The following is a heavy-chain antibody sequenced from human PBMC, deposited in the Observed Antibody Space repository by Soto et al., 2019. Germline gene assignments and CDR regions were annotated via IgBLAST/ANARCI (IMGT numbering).Heavy chain of an antibody. J-gene: IGHJ4*02. D-gene: IGHD4-17*01. CDR3: ARDGGYGDDNFDS. CDR1: GGTFSSYT. Sequence: QVQLVQSGAEVKKPGSSVKVSCKASGGTFSSYTISWVRQAPGQGLEWMGRIIPILGIANYAQKFQGRVTITADKSTSTAYMELSSLRSEDTAVYYCARDGGYGDDNFDSWGQGTLVTFSS. V-gene: IGHV1-69*08. CDR2: IIPILGIA.